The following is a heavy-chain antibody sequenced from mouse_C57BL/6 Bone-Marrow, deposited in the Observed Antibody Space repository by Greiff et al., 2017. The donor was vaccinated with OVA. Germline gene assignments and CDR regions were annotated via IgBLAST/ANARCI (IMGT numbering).Heavy chain of an antibody. D-gene: IGHD2-4*01. CDR3: TTVDYDAY. J-gene: IGHJ3*01. V-gene: IGHV14-4*01. CDR1: GFNIKDDY. CDR2: IDPENGDT. Sequence: EVQLQQSGAELVRPGASVKLSCTASGFNIKDDYMHWVKQRPEQGLEWIGWIDPENGDTEYASKFQGKATITADTSSNTAYLQLSSLTSEDTAVYYCTTVDYDAYWGQGTLVTVSA.